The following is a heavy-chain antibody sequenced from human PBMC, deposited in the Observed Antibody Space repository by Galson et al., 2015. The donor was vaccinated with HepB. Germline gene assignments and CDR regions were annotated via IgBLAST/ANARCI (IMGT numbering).Heavy chain of an antibody. Sequence: QSGAEVKKPGESLKISCKCSGYSFSSYWIAWVRQMPGKGVEWMGIIYGGDSATRYSPSSPGQVTISADKSTSTAYLQWSSLKASDSAIYYCARRAVGGNYFDYWGQGTLVTVSS. D-gene: IGHD6-19*01. CDR3: ARRAVGGNYFDY. CDR2: IYGGDSAT. CDR1: GYSFSSYW. V-gene: IGHV5-51*01. J-gene: IGHJ4*02.